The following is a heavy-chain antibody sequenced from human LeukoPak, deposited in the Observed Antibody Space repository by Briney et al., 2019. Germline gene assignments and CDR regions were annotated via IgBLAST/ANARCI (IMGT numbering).Heavy chain of an antibody. Sequence: PGRSLRLSCAASGFTFSSYGMHWVRQAPGKGLEWVAVIWYDGSNKYYADSVKGRFTISRDNSKNTLCLQMNSLRAEDTAVYYCAGLTGYSSSWYVLDYWGQGTLVTVSS. D-gene: IGHD6-13*01. CDR3: AGLTGYSSSWYVLDY. CDR1: GFTFSSYG. V-gene: IGHV3-33*01. CDR2: IWYDGSNK. J-gene: IGHJ4*02.